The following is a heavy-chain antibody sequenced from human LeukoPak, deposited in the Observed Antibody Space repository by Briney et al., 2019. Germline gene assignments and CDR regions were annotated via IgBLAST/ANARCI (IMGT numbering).Heavy chain of an antibody. Sequence: ASVKVSCKVSGYTLTELSMHWVRQAPGKGLEWMGGFDPEDGETIYAQKFQGRVTMTEDTSTDTAYMELSSLRSEDTAVYYCAILTRRDGNNPFDYWGQGTLVTVSS. J-gene: IGHJ4*02. D-gene: IGHD5-24*01. CDR2: FDPEDGET. CDR1: GYTLTELS. CDR3: AILTRRDGNNPFDY. V-gene: IGHV1-24*01.